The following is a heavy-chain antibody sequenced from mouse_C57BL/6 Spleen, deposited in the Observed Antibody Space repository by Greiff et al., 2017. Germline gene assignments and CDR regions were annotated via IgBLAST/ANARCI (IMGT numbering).Heavy chain of an antibody. CDR3: ARYSSGSYAMDY. CDR2: INPDSSTI. Sequence: EVKLLESGGGLVQPGGSLKLSCAASGIDFSRYWMSWVRRAPGKGLEWIGEINPDSSTINYAPSLKDKFIISRYNAKNTLYLQMSKVRSEDTALYYCARYSSGSYAMDYWGQGTSVTVSS. CDR1: GIDFSRYW. J-gene: IGHJ4*01. D-gene: IGHD3-2*02. V-gene: IGHV4-1*01.